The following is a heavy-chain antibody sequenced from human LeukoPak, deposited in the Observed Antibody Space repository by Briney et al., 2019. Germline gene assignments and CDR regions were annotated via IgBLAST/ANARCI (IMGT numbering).Heavy chain of an antibody. CDR1: GFTFSSYG. Sequence: GRSLRLSCAASGFTFSSYGMHWVRQAPGKGLEWVAVIWYDGSNKYYADSVKGRFTISRDNSKNTLYLQMNSLKTEDTAVYYCTPHGFRDLEYWGQGTVVTVSS. V-gene: IGHV3-33*01. CDR2: IWYDGSNK. D-gene: IGHD3-10*01. CDR3: TPHGFRDLEY. J-gene: IGHJ4*02.